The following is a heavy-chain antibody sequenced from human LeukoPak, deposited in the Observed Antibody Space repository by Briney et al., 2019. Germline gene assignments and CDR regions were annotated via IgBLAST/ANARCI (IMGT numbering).Heavy chain of an antibody. CDR2: VYSSGNT. CDR1: GDFISDYF. Sequence: SETLSLMCTVSGDFISDYFWSWIRQPAGKGLEWIGRVYSSGNTNYNPSLKSRVTMSVDKTKNQFSLKLSSVTAADTAVYYCARGPSDEYDSSGYYYYYGMDVWGQGTTVTVSS. J-gene: IGHJ6*02. CDR3: ARGPSDEYDSSGYYYYYGMDV. D-gene: IGHD3-22*01. V-gene: IGHV4-4*07.